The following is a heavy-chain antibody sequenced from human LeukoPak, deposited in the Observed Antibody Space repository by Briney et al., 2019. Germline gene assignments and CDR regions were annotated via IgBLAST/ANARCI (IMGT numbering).Heavy chain of an antibody. Sequence: GGSLRLSCAASGFTFSSYGMHWVRQAPGKGLEWVAFIRYDGSNKYYADSVKGRFTISRDNSKNTLYLQMNSLRAEDTAVYYCAKDPLVSRDGSGSYRSLRVDYWGQGTLVTVSS. CDR1: GFTFSSYG. CDR2: IRYDGSNK. CDR3: AKDPLVSRDGSGSYRSLRVDY. J-gene: IGHJ4*02. D-gene: IGHD3-10*01. V-gene: IGHV3-30*02.